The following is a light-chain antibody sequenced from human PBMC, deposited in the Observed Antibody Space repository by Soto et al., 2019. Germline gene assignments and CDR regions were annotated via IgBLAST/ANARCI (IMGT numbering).Light chain of an antibody. V-gene: IGKV3-20*01. CDR2: GAS. CDR1: QSVSSSY. CDR3: QQYNNWPPYN. J-gene: IGKJ2*01. Sequence: EIVLTQSPGTLSLSPGERATLSCRASQSVSSSYLAWYQQKPGQAPRLLIYGASSRATGIPDRFSGSGSGTDFTLTISRLEPEYFAVYYCQQYNNWPPYNFGQGTKVDIK.